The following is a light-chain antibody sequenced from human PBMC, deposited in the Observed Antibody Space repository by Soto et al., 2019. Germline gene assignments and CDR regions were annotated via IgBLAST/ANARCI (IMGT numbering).Light chain of an antibody. CDR1: SSDVGGQNY. Sequence: QSVLTQPPSASGSPGQSVAISCTGTSSDVGGQNYVSWYQQHPGKAPKLIIYEVTERPSGVPDRFSGYKSGNTASLTVSGRQNEDEADYYCSSHAGNNTYDCGTGTTVTVL. CDR3: SSHAGNNTYD. J-gene: IGLJ1*01. V-gene: IGLV2-8*01. CDR2: EVT.